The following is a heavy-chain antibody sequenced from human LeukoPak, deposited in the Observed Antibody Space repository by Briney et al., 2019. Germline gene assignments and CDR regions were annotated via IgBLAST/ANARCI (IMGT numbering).Heavy chain of an antibody. J-gene: IGHJ4*02. Sequence: GGSLRLSCAASGFSFSSYAMHWGRQAPGKGLEYVSTISNNGGSTKYANSVKGRFTISRDNSRNTLYLQMGSLRAEDMAVYYCARERGYSDSSGYYADWGQGTLVTVSS. CDR1: GFSFSSYA. V-gene: IGHV3-64*01. D-gene: IGHD3-22*01. CDR2: ISNNGGST. CDR3: ARERGYSDSSGYYAD.